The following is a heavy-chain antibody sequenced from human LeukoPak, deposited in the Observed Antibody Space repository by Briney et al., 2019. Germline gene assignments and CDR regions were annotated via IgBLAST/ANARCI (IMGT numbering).Heavy chain of an antibody. V-gene: IGHV3-7*03. CDR3: AKDRTVGASYWYFDL. D-gene: IGHD1-26*01. CDR1: GFTLSWYW. J-gene: IGHJ2*01. CDR2: INQDGSEK. Sequence: GGSLRLSCAASGFTLSWYWMSWVRQAPGKGLEWVANINQDGSEKYYVDSVKGRFTISRDSSKNALFLHMNTLRAEDTAIYYCAKDRTVGASYWYFDLWGRGTLVTVSS.